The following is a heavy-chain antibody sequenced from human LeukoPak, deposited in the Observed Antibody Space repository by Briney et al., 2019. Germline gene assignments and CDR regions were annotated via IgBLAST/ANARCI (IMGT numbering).Heavy chain of an antibody. J-gene: IGHJ6*03. V-gene: IGHV3-7*01. CDR1: GFTFSSYW. D-gene: IGHD3-10*01. CDR3: ARAAGSGSYYNAYHYYYYYYMDV. Sequence: GGSLRLSCAASGFTFSSYWMSWVRQAPGKGLEWVANIKQDGSEKYYVDSVKGRFTISRDNAKNSLYLQMNSLRAEDTAVYYCARAAGSGSYYNAYHYYYYYYMDVWGKGTTVTVSS. CDR2: IKQDGSEK.